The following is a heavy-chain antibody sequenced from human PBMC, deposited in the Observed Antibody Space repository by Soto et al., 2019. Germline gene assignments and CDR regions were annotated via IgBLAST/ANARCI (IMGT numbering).Heavy chain of an antibody. Sequence: QVQLVQSGAEVKKPGASVKVSCKASGYTFTSYYMHWVRQAPGQGLEWMGIINPSGGSTSYAQKFQGRVNMTRDTSTSTVYMELSSLRSEDTAVYYCALSLSLYGRYFQHWGQGTLVTVSS. D-gene: IGHD3-10*01. J-gene: IGHJ1*01. CDR2: INPSGGST. CDR1: GYTFTSYY. V-gene: IGHV1-46*01. CDR3: ALSLSLYGRYFQH.